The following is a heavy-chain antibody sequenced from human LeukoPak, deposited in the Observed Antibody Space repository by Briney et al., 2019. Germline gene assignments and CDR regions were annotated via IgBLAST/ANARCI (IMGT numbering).Heavy chain of an antibody. CDR2: IIPIFGTA. D-gene: IGHD3-22*01. CDR1: GGTFSSYA. V-gene: IGHV1-69*13. J-gene: IGHJ4*02. CDR3: ASNWYYYDSSGYPYYFDY. Sequence: SVKVSCKASGGTFSSYAISWVRQAPGQGLEWMGGIIPIFGTANYAQKFQGRVTITADESTSTAYMELSSLRSEDTAVYYCASNWYYYDSSGYPYYFDYWGQGTLVTVSS.